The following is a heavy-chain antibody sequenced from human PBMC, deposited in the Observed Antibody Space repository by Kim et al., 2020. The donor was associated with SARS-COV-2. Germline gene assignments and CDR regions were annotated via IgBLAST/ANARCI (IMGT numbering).Heavy chain of an antibody. CDR2: INPNSGGT. V-gene: IGHV1-2*02. CDR3: AREGRAALWYSGSSWSHGGNWFDP. D-gene: IGHD6-13*01. Sequence: ASVKVSCKASGYTFTGYYMHWVRQAPGQGLEWMGWINPNSGGTNYAQKFQGRVTMTRDTSISTAYMELSRLRSDDTAVYYCAREGRAALWYSGSSWSHGGNWFDPWGQGTLVTVSS. J-gene: IGHJ5*02. CDR1: GYTFTGYY.